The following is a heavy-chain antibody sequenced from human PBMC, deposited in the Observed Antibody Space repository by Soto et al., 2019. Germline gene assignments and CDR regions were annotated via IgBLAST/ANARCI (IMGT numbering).Heavy chain of an antibody. Sequence: GGSLRLSCAASGFTFSSYAMSWVRQAPGKGLEWVSAISGSGGSTYYADSVKGRFTISRDNSRNTLYLQMNSLRAEDTAVYYCAKVQSGYDYSPFDYWGQGTLVTVPQ. D-gene: IGHD5-12*01. CDR1: GFTFSSYA. V-gene: IGHV3-23*01. CDR2: ISGSGGST. J-gene: IGHJ4*02. CDR3: AKVQSGYDYSPFDY.